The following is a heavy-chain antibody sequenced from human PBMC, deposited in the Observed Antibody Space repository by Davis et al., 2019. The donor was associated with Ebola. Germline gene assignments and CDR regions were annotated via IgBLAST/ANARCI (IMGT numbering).Heavy chain of an antibody. J-gene: IGHJ4*02. CDR2: ISGSGGST. V-gene: IGHV3-23*01. CDR3: ARGTYFDY. Sequence: GESLKISCAGSGFTFSSYAMSWVRQAPGKGLEWVSAISGSGGSTYYADSVKGRFTISRDNSKNTLCLQMNSLRSDDTAVYFCARGTYFDYWGQGTLVTVSS. CDR1: GFTFSSYA. D-gene: IGHD3-16*01.